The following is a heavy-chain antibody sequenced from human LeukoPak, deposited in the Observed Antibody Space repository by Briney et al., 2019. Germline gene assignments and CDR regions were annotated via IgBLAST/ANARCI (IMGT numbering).Heavy chain of an antibody. CDR3: ARDPTRDCSSTSCYEGGFDY. Sequence: SETLSLTCTVSGGSISSYYWSWIRQPPGKGLEWIGYIYYSGSTNYNPSFKSRVTISVDTSKNQFSLKLSSVTAADTAVYYCARDPTRDCSSTSCYEGGFDYWGQGTLVTVSS. D-gene: IGHD2-2*01. J-gene: IGHJ4*02. V-gene: IGHV4-59*01. CDR2: IYYSGST. CDR1: GGSISSYY.